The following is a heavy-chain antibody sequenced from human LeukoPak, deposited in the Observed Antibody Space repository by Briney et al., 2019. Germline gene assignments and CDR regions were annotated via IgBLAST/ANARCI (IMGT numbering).Heavy chain of an antibody. CDR3: ATQGRSTKLGI. J-gene: IGHJ3*02. CDR1: GFTFSSYE. D-gene: IGHD3-9*01. V-gene: IGHV3-48*03. CDR2: ISSSGTSI. Sequence: GGSLRLSCAASGFTFSSYEMNWVRQAPGKGLEWISYISSSGTSIYYADSVKGRFTISRDNAKNSLYLQMNSLRVEDTAIYYCATQGRSTKLGIWGQGTVVTVSS.